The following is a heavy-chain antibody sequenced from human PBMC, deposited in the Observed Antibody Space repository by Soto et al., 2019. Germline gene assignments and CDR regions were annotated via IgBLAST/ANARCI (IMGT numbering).Heavy chain of an antibody. V-gene: IGHV6-1*01. Sequence: QSQTLSLTCAISGDSVSSNSAAWNWIRQSPSRGLEWLGRTYYRSKWYNDYAVSVKSRITINPDTSKNQFSLQLNSVTPEDTAVYYCARTPQGPLAAAGPYSHYYYYYYMDVWGKGTTVTVSS. CDR3: ARTPQGPLAAAGPYSHYYYYYYMDV. J-gene: IGHJ6*03. CDR1: GDSVSSNSAA. D-gene: IGHD6-13*01. CDR2: TYYRSKWYN.